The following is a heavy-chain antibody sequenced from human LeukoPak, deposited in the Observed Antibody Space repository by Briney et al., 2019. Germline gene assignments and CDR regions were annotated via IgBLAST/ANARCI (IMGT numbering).Heavy chain of an antibody. CDR1: GFTFSIYG. CDR3: AKDDRWLQFCC. CDR2: ISGSGGST. J-gene: IGHJ4*02. D-gene: IGHD5-24*01. V-gene: IGHV3-23*01. Sequence: GGSLRLSCAASGFTFSIYGMNWVRQAPGKGLEWVSAISGSGGSTYYADSVKGRFTISRANSKNTLYLQMNSLRAEDTAVYYCAKDDRWLQFCCWGQGTLVTVSA.